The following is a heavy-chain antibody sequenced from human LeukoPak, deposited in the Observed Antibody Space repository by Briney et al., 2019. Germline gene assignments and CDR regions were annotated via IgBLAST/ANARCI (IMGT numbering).Heavy chain of an antibody. CDR2: IYYSGST. CDR1: GGSISSYY. D-gene: IGHD2-15*01. J-gene: IGHJ4*02. CDR3: ARHPFATPFDY. Sequence: SETLSLTCTVSGGSISSYYWSWIRQPPGKGLEWIGYIYYSGSTNYNSSLKSRVTMSLDTSKSQFSLRLSSVTAADTAVYFCARHPFATPFDYWGPGTLVTVSS. V-gene: IGHV4-59*08.